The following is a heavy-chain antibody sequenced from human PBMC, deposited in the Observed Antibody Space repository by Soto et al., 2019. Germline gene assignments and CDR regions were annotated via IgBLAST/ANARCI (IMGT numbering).Heavy chain of an antibody. D-gene: IGHD5-18*01. CDR1: GFTLSSYG. Sequence: QVQLVESGGGVVQPGRSLRLSCAVSGFTLSSYGIHWVRQAPGKGLEWVAFMSYDGNKKYYADSVKGRFTISRDNSKNTLYLQMDSLRAEDTAMYYCPKRLSVIQEWIIDGHWGQGTQVTVSS. CDR2: MSYDGNKK. V-gene: IGHV3-30*18. CDR3: PKRLSVIQEWIIDGH. J-gene: IGHJ4*02.